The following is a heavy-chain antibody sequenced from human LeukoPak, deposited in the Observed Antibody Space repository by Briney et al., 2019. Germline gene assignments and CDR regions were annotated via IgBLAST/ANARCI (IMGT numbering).Heavy chain of an antibody. V-gene: IGHV5-51*01. Sequence: GESLKISCKGSGYSFTSYWIGWVRQMPGKGLEWMGIIYPGDSDTRYSPSFQGQVTISADKSISTAYLQWNSLKASDTAMYYCARVSNYDSSGYYHYDFDYWGQGTLVTVSS. CDR3: ARVSNYDSSGYYHYDFDY. CDR1: GYSFTSYW. CDR2: IYPGDSDT. J-gene: IGHJ4*02. D-gene: IGHD3-22*01.